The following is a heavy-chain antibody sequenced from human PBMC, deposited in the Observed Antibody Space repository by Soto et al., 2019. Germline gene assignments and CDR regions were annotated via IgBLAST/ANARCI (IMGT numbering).Heavy chain of an antibody. CDR1: GCSISNGGYY. Sequence: SETLSLTCTVSGCSISNGGYYWNWVRQHPGKGLEWIGYIHYSGSTWYNPSLERRVTISVDTSKDQFSLKLRSVTAADTAVYYCARVRGQGRYAASHFQPWGQGTLVTVSS. J-gene: IGHJ1*01. CDR3: ARVRGQGRYAASHFQP. V-gene: IGHV4-31*03. CDR2: IHYSGST. D-gene: IGHD3-16*01.